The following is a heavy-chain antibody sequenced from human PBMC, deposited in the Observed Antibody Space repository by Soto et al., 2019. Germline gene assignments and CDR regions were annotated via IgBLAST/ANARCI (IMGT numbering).Heavy chain of an antibody. V-gene: IGHV6-1*01. CDR3: ARGGGSLTPIDSFDI. Sequence: QSQTLSLTCAISGDSVSSNSAAWNWIRQSPSRGLEWLGRTYYRSKWYNDYAVSVKSRITINPDTSKNQFSLQLNTVTPEDTALYSCARGGGSLTPIDSFDIWGQGTMVTVSS. J-gene: IGHJ3*02. CDR2: TYYRSKWYN. CDR1: GDSVSSNSAA. D-gene: IGHD2-15*01.